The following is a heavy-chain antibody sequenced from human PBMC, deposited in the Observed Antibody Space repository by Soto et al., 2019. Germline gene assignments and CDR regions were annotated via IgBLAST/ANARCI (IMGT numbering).Heavy chain of an antibody. V-gene: IGHV4-31*03. CDR3: ARGVVVAATAYYFDY. CDR2: IYYSGST. CDR1: GGSISSGGYY. Sequence: QVQLQESGPGLVKPSQTLSLTCTVSGGSISSGGYYWSWIRQHPGKGLEWIGYIYYSGSTYYNPSLQSRVTISVDTSKNQFSLKLSSVTAADTAVYYCARGVVVAATAYYFDYWGQGTLVTVSS. J-gene: IGHJ4*02. D-gene: IGHD2-15*01.